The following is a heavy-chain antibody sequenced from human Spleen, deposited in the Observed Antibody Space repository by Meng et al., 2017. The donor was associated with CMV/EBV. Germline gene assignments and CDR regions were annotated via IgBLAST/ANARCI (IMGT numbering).Heavy chain of an antibody. J-gene: IGHJ5*02. D-gene: IGHD5-12*01. CDR1: GGSISSGDYY. CDR2: IYYSGST. CDR3: ARDRGYSGYEGFDP. V-gene: IGHV4-30-4*08. Sequence: QGAVQESSPGLVKPSQPLSLTCHVSGGSISSGDYYWSWIRQPPGKGLEWIGYIYYSGSTYYNPSLKSRVTISVDTSKNQFSLKLSSVTAADTAVYYCARDRGYSGYEGFDPWGQGTLVTVSS.